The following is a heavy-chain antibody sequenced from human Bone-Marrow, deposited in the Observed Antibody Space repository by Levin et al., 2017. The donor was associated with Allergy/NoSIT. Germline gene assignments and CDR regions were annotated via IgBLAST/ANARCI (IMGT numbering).Heavy chain of an antibody. J-gene: IGHJ1*01. CDR3: ARGVFEFDSGSYYNSGFQH. Sequence: SETLSLTCAVSGAPFGAYHWSWIRQPPGKALEWIGEINHSGSTNYNPSFKSRITISQDTSKKQLSPRLSSVTAADTAVYYCARGVFEFDSGSYYNSGFQHWGQGTLVTVSS. D-gene: IGHD3-10*01. V-gene: IGHV4-34*01. CDR1: GAPFGAYH. CDR2: INHSGST.